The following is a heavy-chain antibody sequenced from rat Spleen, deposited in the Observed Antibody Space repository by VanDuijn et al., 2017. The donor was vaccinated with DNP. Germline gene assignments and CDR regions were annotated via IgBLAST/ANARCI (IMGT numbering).Heavy chain of an antibody. D-gene: IGHD1-10*01. J-gene: IGHJ2*01. CDR1: GFTFSNYG. CDR3: TPGATTGDY. CDR2: ISPSGGST. V-gene: IGHV5-19*01. Sequence: EVQLVESGGGLVQPGRSLKLSCAASGFTFSNYGMHWIRQAPTKGLEWVASISPSGGSTYYRDSVKGRFTISRDNAKSTLYLQMDSLRSEDTATYYCTPGATTGDYWGQGVMVTVSS.